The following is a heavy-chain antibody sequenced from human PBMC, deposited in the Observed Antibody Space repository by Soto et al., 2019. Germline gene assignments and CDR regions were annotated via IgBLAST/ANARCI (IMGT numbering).Heavy chain of an antibody. V-gene: IGHV1-69*09. CDR2: INPILDST. CDR3: ATMKRARLDS. Sequence: QEKVVQSGPAMKEPGSSVKVSCRASGIMSSGYGFSWVWQAPGQGLEWVGMINPILDSTHYAQNLQGRVSLSVDKSRDTAYLEVTSLRLEDTAIYFCATMKRARLDSWGRGTVVTVSS. CDR1: GIMSSGYG. J-gene: IGHJ4*02. D-gene: IGHD6-25*01.